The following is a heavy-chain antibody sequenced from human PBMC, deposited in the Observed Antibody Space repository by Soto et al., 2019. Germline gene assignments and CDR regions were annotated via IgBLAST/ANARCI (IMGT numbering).Heavy chain of an antibody. D-gene: IGHD3-10*01. Sequence: SVKVSCKASGGTFSSYAISWVRQAPGQGLEWMGGIIPIFGTANYAQKFQGRVTITADESTSTAYMELSSLRSEDTAVYYCASRVDFYGSGSYRTYYSYYGMDVWGQGTTVTVSS. CDR1: GGTFSSYA. V-gene: IGHV1-69*13. CDR3: ASRVDFYGSGSYRTYYSYYGMDV. J-gene: IGHJ6*02. CDR2: IIPIFGTA.